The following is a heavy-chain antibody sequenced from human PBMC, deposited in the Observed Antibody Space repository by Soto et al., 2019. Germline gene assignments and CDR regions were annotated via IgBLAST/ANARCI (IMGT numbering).Heavy chain of an antibody. CDR2: IFHSGST. CDR1: GGSISSGGYS. CDR3: ARGSYTIFGVVMDV. V-gene: IGHV4-30-2*05. D-gene: IGHD3-3*01. J-gene: IGHJ6*02. Sequence: SETLSLTCTVSGGSISSGGYSWSWLRQPPGKGLEWIGYIFHSGSTYYNPSLKSRVTISVDTSKNQFSLKLSSVTAADTAVYYCARGSYTIFGVVMDVWGQGTTVTVSS.